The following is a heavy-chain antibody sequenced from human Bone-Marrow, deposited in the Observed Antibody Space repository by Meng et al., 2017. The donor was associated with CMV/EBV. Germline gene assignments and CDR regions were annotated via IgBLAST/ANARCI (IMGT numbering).Heavy chain of an antibody. D-gene: IGHD6-13*01. CDR2: ITYEGANK. CDR3: ARDSDIEAAGMSMDV. Sequence: GESLKISCAASGFTFSSHAMHWVRQAPGKGLEWVAFITYEGANKFYIDSMKGRFTISRDNSNNTVSLQLNSLRVEDTAVYYCARDSDIEAAGMSMDVWGQGTTVTVSS. V-gene: IGHV3-30-3*01. CDR1: GFTFSSHA. J-gene: IGHJ6*02.